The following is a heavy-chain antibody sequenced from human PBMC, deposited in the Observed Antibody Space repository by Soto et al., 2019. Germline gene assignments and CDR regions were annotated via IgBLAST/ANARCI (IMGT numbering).Heavy chain of an antibody. D-gene: IGHD3-10*01. CDR2: IYHSGST. Sequence: QLQLQESGSGLVKPSQTLSLTCAVSGGSISSGGYSCSWIRQPPGKGLEWIGYIYHSGSTYYNPSLKSRVTISVDRAKNQISLKLNFMTAADTAVYYCARDVGGSGSYVDYWGQGTLVTVSS. V-gene: IGHV4-30-2*01. CDR3: ARDVGGSGSYVDY. CDR1: GGSISSGGYS. J-gene: IGHJ4*02.